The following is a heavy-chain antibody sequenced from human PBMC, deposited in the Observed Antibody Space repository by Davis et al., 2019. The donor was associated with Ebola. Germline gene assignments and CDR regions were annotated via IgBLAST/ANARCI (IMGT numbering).Heavy chain of an antibody. D-gene: IGHD1-26*01. CDR3: TREIGIYPHTNLDY. V-gene: IGHV4-39*01. Sequence: PSETLSLTCTVSGGSISISTYYWGWFRQTPGRGLEWIATIHYSGATYYSPPLERRATISVDTSKNQFSLKLNSVNAADTAVYYCTREIGIYPHTNLDYWGQGTLVTGSS. CDR1: GGSISISTYY. J-gene: IGHJ4*02. CDR2: IHYSGAT.